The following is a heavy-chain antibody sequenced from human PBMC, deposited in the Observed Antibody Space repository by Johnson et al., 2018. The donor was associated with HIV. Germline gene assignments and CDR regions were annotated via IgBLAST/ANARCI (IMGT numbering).Heavy chain of an antibody. CDR3: AKDRAPYYYDSSGYPDAFGI. J-gene: IGHJ3*02. D-gene: IGHD3-22*01. V-gene: IGHV3-9*01. CDR1: GFTFSSYA. Sequence: VQLVESGGGVVQPGGSLRLSCAASGFTFSSYAMHWVRQAPGKGLEWVSGISWNSGSIGYADSVKGRFTISRDNAKNSLYLQMNSLRAEDTALYYCAKDRAPYYYDSSGYPDAFGIWGQGTMVTVSS. CDR2: ISWNSGSI.